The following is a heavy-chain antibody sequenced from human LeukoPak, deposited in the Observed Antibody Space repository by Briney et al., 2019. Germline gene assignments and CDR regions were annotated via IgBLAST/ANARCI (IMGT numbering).Heavy chain of an antibody. V-gene: IGHV6-1*01. CDR2: SYYRSKWYN. CDR1: GDSVSSNSAD. CDR3: ARAGIAVAAFYFDY. Sequence: SQTLSLTCAISGDSVSSNSADWNWIRQSPSRGLEWLGRSYYRSKWYNDYAVSVKSRITINPDTSKNQFSLQLNSVTPEDTALCYCARAGIAVAAFYFDYLGQGTLVTVSS. J-gene: IGHJ4*02. D-gene: IGHD6-19*01.